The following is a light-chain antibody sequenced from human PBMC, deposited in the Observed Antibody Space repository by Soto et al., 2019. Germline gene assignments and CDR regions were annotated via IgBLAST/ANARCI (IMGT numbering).Light chain of an antibody. V-gene: IGKV2-30*01. J-gene: IGKJ2*01. CDR2: QVS. CDR1: QTFVYRDGNTY. Sequence: VVMTQSPLSLPVTLGQPASISCKSSQTFVYRDGNTYLNWIQQRPGQSPRRLIYQVSHRDSGVPDRFSGSGSCTDFTLKISRVEAEDVGVYYCVQGTHWPPFTFGQGTKLEIK. CDR3: VQGTHWPPFT.